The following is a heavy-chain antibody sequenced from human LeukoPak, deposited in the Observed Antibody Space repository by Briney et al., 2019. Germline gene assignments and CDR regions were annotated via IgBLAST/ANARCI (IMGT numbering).Heavy chain of an antibody. Sequence: GRSLRLSCAASGFTFSSYALSWVRQAPGKGLEWVSGITDSGSYTYYADSVKGRFTVSRDNSKNTLYLQMSSLRTEDTAVYYCAKDLSYGSYSFDSWGQGALVTVSS. V-gene: IGHV3-23*01. D-gene: IGHD3-10*01. CDR3: AKDLSYGSYSFDS. CDR2: ITDSGSYT. J-gene: IGHJ4*02. CDR1: GFTFSSYA.